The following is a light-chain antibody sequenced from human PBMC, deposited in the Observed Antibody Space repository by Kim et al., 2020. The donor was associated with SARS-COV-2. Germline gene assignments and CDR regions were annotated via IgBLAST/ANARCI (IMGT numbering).Light chain of an antibody. Sequence: SASVCDRVTITCRASQGISNYLAWYQQKPGKVPKLLIYAASTLQSGVPSRFSGSGSGTDFTLTISSLQPEDVATYYCQKYNSARTFGQGTKVDIK. CDR1: QGISNY. V-gene: IGKV1-27*01. CDR2: AAS. CDR3: QKYNSART. J-gene: IGKJ1*01.